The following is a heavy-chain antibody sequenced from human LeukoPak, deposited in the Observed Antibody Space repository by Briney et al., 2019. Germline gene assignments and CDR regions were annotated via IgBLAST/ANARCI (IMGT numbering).Heavy chain of an antibody. CDR3: TTEVIVVVVAAIPDFDY. Sequence: PGGSLRLSCAASGFTFSDYWMTWVRQAPGKGLEWVGRIKSKTDGGTTDYAAPVKGRFTISRDDSKNTLYLQMDSLKTEDTAVYYCTTEVIVVVVAAIPDFDYWGQGTLVTVSS. V-gene: IGHV3-15*01. J-gene: IGHJ4*02. CDR2: IKSKTDGGTT. CDR1: GFTFSDYW. D-gene: IGHD2-15*01.